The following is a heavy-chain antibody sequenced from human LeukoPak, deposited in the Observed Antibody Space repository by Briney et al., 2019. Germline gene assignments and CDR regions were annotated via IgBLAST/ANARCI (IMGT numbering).Heavy chain of an antibody. CDR3: AKEGFYCSGGSCYPDY. J-gene: IGHJ4*02. CDR2: ISGSGGST. D-gene: IGHD2-15*01. CDR1: GFTFSSYA. Sequence: GGSLRLSCVASGFTFSSYAMSWVRQAPGKGLEWVSAISGSGGSTYYADSVKGRFTISRDNSKNTLYLQMNSLRAEDTAVYYCAKEGFYCSGGSCYPDYWGQGTLVTVSS. V-gene: IGHV3-23*01.